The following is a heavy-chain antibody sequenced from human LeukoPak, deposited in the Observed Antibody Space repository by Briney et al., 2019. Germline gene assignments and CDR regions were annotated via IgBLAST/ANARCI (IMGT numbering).Heavy chain of an antibody. CDR1: GFIVSSYE. V-gene: IGHV3-48*03. CDR2: ISVRGTIT. Sequence: PGGSLRLSCAVTGFIVSSYEKNWLPQAPGKGLEGLSHISVRGTITYYADSMKGRFDISRETANNSLYLELNSLSVEDSGVFCARAGYGANSQLDTWGQGTGVTVSS. D-gene: IGHD4-23*01. CDR3: ARAGYGANSQLDT. J-gene: IGHJ5*02.